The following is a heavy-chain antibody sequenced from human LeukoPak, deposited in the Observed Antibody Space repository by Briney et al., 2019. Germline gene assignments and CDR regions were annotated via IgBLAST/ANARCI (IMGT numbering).Heavy chain of an antibody. CDR3: AKDNSDYYDSSGYYVN. D-gene: IGHD3-22*01. Sequence: PGRSLRLSCAASGFTFDDYAMHWVRQAPGKGLEWVSGISWNSGSIGYADSVKGRFTISRDNAKNSLYLQMNSLRAEDTALNYCAKDNSDYYDSSGYYVNWGQGTLVTVSS. CDR2: ISWNSGSI. J-gene: IGHJ4*02. CDR1: GFTFDDYA. V-gene: IGHV3-9*01.